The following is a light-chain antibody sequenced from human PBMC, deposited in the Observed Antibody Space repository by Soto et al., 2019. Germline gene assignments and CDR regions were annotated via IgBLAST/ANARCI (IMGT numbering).Light chain of an antibody. CDR3: QQYNGT. Sequence: DIQMTQSPSTLSASVGDRVTITCRASQSISSWLAWYQQKPGKAPKLLIYKASSLESGVPSRFSGSGSGTEFTLTISSLQPDDFATYYCQQYNGTFGQGTKVEIE. V-gene: IGKV1-5*03. CDR1: QSISSW. CDR2: KAS. J-gene: IGKJ1*01.